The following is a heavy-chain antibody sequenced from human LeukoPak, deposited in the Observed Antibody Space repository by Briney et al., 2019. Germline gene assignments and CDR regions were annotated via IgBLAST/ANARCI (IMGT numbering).Heavy chain of an antibody. CDR3: ARVSTMSPNHHEDDAFDI. D-gene: IGHD2/OR15-2a*01. CDR2: INPNSGGT. Sequence: GASVKVSCKASGYTFTGYYMHWVRQAPGQGLEWMGWINPNSGGTNYAQKFQGRVTITRDTSISTAYMDLSRLRSDDTAVYYCARVSTMSPNHHEDDAFDIWGQGTMVTVSS. V-gene: IGHV1-2*02. J-gene: IGHJ3*02. CDR1: GYTFTGYY.